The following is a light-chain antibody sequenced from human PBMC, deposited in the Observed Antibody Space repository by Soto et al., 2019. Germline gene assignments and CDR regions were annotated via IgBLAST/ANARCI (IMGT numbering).Light chain of an antibody. Sequence: EFVLTQSPGTLSLSPGERATLSCRASQTVRNNYLAWYQQKPGQAPRLLIYDASSRATGIPDRFSGGGSGTDFTLTISRLEPEDFAIYYCQHHSNWLWTFGQGTKVDIK. J-gene: IGKJ1*01. CDR3: QHHSNWLWT. CDR2: DAS. CDR1: QTVRNNY. V-gene: IGKV3D-20*02.